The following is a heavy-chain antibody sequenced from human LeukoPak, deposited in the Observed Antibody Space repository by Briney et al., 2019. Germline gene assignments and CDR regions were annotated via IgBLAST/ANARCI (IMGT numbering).Heavy chain of an antibody. V-gene: IGHV3-7*01. CDR2: IKQDGSEK. D-gene: IGHD1-7*01. J-gene: IGHJ5*02. CDR1: GFTFSSYW. CDR3: ARYAGTYGINWFDP. Sequence: GGSLRLSCVASGFTFSSYWMSWVRQAPGKGLEWVANIKQDGSEKYYVDSVKGRFTISRDNAKNSLYLQMNSLRAEDTAVCYCARYAGTYGINWFDPWGQGTLVTVSS.